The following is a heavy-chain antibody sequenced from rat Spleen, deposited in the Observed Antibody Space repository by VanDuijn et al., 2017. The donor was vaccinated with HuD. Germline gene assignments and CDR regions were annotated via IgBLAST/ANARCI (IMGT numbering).Heavy chain of an antibody. CDR1: GLSLTSNG. CDR2: IWNNGST. V-gene: IGHV2-47*01. J-gene: IGHJ2*01. CDR3: TRGVTGDY. Sequence: QVQLKESGPGLVQPSQTLSLTCTVSGLSLTSNGVSWIRQPPGKGLEWMGIIWNNGSTAYNSALKSRLSISRDTSKSQVFLKMNSLQTDDTGTYYCTRGVTGDYWGQGVMVTVSS. D-gene: IGHD1-1*01.